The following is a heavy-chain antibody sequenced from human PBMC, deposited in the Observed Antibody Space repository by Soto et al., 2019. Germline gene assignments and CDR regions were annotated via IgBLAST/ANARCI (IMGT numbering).Heavy chain of an antibody. CDR1: GYTFTSYG. CDR2: ISAYNGNT. J-gene: IGHJ6*02. CDR3: ARTTYYDILTGYYRGNYGMDV. D-gene: IGHD3-9*01. V-gene: IGHV1-18*01. Sequence: QVQLVQSGAEVKKPGASVKVSCKASGYTFTSYGISWVRQAPGQGLEWMGWISAYNGNTSYAQKLQGRVTMTTDTSTSTAYMELRSLRSDDTAVYYCARTTYYDILTGYYRGNYGMDVWGQGTTVTVSS.